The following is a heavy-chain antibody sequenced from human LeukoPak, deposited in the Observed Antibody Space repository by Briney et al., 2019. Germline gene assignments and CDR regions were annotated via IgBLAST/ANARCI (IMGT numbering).Heavy chain of an antibody. J-gene: IGHJ4*02. CDR2: ISSSSSYI. CDR3: ARDRVQQLAYYFDY. Sequence: GGSLRLSCAASGFTFSSYSMNWVRQAPGKGLEWVSSISSSSSYIYYADSVKGRFTISRGNAKNSLYLQMNSLRAEDTAVYYCARDRVQQLAYYFDYWGQGTLVTVSS. CDR1: GFTFSSYS. D-gene: IGHD6-13*01. V-gene: IGHV3-21*01.